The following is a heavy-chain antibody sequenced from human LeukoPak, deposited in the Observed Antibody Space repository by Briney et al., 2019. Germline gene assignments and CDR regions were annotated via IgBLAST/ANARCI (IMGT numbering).Heavy chain of an antibody. J-gene: IGHJ3*02. Sequence: PGGSLRLSCAASGFTFRSYGMSWVRQGPGKGLEWVSGTSGRGGETHSADSVKGRFTISRDNSKNILCLQMNSLRAEDTAVYCCAKDLKGLYDYVRGSYAIDIWGHGTMVTVSS. D-gene: IGHD3-16*01. CDR1: GFTFRSYG. CDR3: AKDLKGLYDYVRGSYAIDI. V-gene: IGHV3-23*01. CDR2: TSGRGGET.